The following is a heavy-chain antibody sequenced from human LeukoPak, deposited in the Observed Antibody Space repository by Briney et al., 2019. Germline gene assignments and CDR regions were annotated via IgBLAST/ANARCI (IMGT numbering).Heavy chain of an antibody. CDR2: ISSSSSTI. D-gene: IGHD3-22*01. Sequence: GGSLRLSCAASGFTFSSYSMNWVRQAPGKGLEWVSYISSSSSTIYYADSVKGRFTISRDNAKNSLYLKMNSLRAEDTAVYYCAADRYDSSGYFGVYWGQGTLVTVSS. CDR3: AADRYDSSGYFGVY. CDR1: GFTFSSYS. V-gene: IGHV3-48*01. J-gene: IGHJ4*02.